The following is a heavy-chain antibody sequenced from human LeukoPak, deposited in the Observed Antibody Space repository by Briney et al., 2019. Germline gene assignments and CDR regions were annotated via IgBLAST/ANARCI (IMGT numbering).Heavy chain of an antibody. Sequence: SETLSLTCTVSGGSIISSSYYWGWIRQPPGKGLEWIGSIYYSGSTYYNPSLKSRVTISVDTSKNQFSLKLSSVTAADTAVYYCARLQWLDGPAIDYWGQGTLVTVSS. CDR3: ARLQWLDGPAIDY. CDR2: IYYSGST. J-gene: IGHJ4*02. V-gene: IGHV4-39*01. CDR1: GGSIISSSYY. D-gene: IGHD6-19*01.